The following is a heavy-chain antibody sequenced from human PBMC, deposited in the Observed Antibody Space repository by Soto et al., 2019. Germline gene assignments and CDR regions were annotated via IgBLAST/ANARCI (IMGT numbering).Heavy chain of an antibody. J-gene: IGHJ4*02. CDR2: MNPNSGNT. CDR1: GYTFTSYD. D-gene: IGHD3-16*02. CDR3: ARGGLLYDYIWGSYRYWFYFDY. Sequence: ASVKVSCKASGYTFTSYDINWVRQATGQGLEWMGWMNPNSGNTGYAQKFQGRVTMTRNTSISTAYMELSSLRSEDTAVYYCARGGLLYDYIWGSYRYWFYFDYWGQGTLVTVSS. V-gene: IGHV1-8*01.